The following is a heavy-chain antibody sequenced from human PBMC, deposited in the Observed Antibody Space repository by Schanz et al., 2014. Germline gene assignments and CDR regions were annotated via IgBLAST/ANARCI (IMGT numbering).Heavy chain of an antibody. CDR1: RLTFANED. CDR3: SRGIVGGLDC. J-gene: IGHJ4*02. CDR2: INSRNVV. D-gene: IGHD3-16*01. V-gene: IGHV3-21*01. Sequence: EEQLVESGGGLVKPGGSLILSCAASRLTFANEDIHWVRQAPGKGLEWVSVINSRNVVFSIDSGRGRFTIFRDNPKKSAYLQMNSLRAEDTAVYYCSRGIVGGLDCWGQGALATVSS.